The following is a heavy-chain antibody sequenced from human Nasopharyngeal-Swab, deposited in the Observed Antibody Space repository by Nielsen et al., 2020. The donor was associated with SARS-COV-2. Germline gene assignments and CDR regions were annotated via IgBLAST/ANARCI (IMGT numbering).Heavy chain of an antibody. CDR3: ARDGDDYGDFYFDY. Sequence: GESLKISCAASEFTFSSYAMHWVRQAPGKGLEWVAVISYDGINKYYADSVKGRFTISRDNSKNTLYLQMNSLRTEDTAVYYCARDGDDYGDFYFDYWGQGTLVTVSS. CDR1: EFTFSSYA. J-gene: IGHJ4*02. CDR2: ISYDGINK. D-gene: IGHD4-17*01. V-gene: IGHV3-30-3*01.